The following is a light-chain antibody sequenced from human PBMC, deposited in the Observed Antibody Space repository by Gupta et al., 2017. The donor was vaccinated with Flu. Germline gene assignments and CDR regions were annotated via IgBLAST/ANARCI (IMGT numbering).Light chain of an antibody. CDR3: ISLTSVRPYV. CDR2: DVS. CDR1: SSDVGAYQY. V-gene: IGLV2-14*04. Sequence: MTISCTGTSSDVGAYQYVSWYPQHPGRAPKLMIYDVSNRPSGVSTRFSGSKSGNTASLTISGRQAEDEADYYCISLTSVRPYVFGTGTKVTVL. J-gene: IGLJ1*01.